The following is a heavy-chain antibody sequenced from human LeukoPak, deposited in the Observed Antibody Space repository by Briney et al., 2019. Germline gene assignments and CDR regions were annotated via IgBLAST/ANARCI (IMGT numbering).Heavy chain of an antibody. CDR1: GGSISSHS. V-gene: IGHV4-39*01. J-gene: IGHJ4*02. D-gene: IGHD3-3*01. CDR2: IYYSGKT. CDR3: ARLPLSMSGYPPDY. Sequence: SETLSLTCTVSGGSISSHSWGWIRQSPGKGLELIGSIYYSGKTYYNPSVKSRVTMSADTSKNQFSLNLSSVTAADTAVYYCARLPLSMSGYPPDYWGQGTLVIVSS.